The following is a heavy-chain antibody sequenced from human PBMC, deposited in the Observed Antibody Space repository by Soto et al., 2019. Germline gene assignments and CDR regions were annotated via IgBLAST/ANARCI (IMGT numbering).Heavy chain of an antibody. CDR1: GGTFSNYG. V-gene: IGHV1-69*12. D-gene: IGHD3-10*01. Sequence: QVQLVQSGAEVKKPGSSVKVSCKSSGGTFSNYGFSWVRQAPGQGLECMGVIVPIFGAEHTQKFQGRVTISAADPTNTVFMELRGVRSEDTSVYSCVRGGSDYEGSCYNRGDVWGQGTPVTVSS. CDR2: IVPIFGA. CDR3: VRGGSDYEGSCYNRGDV. J-gene: IGHJ6*02.